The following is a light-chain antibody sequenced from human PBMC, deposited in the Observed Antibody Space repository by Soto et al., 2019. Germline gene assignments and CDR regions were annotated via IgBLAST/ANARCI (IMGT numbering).Light chain of an antibody. CDR2: GAS. CDR3: QQYGSSPYT. J-gene: IGKJ2*01. V-gene: IGKV3-20*01. Sequence: EIVLTQSPGTLSLSPGERVTLSCRASQSVSSSYLAWFQQKPGQAPRLLIYGASSMATGIPDRFSGSGSGTDFTLTISRLDSEDFAVYYCQQYGSSPYTFGQGTKLEIK. CDR1: QSVSSSY.